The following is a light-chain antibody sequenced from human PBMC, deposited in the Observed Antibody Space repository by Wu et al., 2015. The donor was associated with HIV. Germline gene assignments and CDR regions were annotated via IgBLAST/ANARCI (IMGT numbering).Light chain of an antibody. CDR1: QSVTSSY. Sequence: EIVLTQSPGTLSLSPGERATLSCRASQSVTSSYLGWYQQKPGQAPRLLIYGASNRATGIPDRSSGSGSGTDFTLTISRLEPEDFAVYYCQQYGNSPYSFGQGTKLQIK. V-gene: IGKV3-20*01. CDR3: QQYGNSPYS. CDR2: GAS. J-gene: IGKJ2*03.